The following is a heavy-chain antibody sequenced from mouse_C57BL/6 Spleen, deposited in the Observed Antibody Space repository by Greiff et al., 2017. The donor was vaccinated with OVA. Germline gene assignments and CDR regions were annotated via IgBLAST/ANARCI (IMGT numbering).Heavy chain of an antibody. Sequence: QVQLQQSGAELVKPGASVKLSCKASGYTFTSYWMHWVKQRPGQGLEWIGMIHPNSGSTNYTEKFKSKATLTVDKSSSTAYMQLSSLTSEDSAVYDCARGSNYGAWFAYWGQGTLVTVSA. J-gene: IGHJ3*01. CDR2: IHPNSGST. V-gene: IGHV1-64*01. CDR1: GYTFTSYW. D-gene: IGHD2-5*01. CDR3: ARGSNYGAWFAY.